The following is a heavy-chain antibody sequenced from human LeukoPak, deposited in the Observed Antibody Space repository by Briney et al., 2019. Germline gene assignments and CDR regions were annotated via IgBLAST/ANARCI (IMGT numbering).Heavy chain of an antibody. V-gene: IGHV3-30*02. Sequence: PGGSLRLSCAASGFTFSSYGMHWVRQVPGKGLEWVAFIRYDGSNKYYADSVKGRSTISRDNSKNTLYLQMNSLRAEDTAVYYCAKGGCSSTSCRNYYYYYMDVWGKGTTVTVSS. CDR2: IRYDGSNK. J-gene: IGHJ6*03. CDR3: AKGGCSSTSCRNYYYYYMDV. CDR1: GFTFSSYG. D-gene: IGHD2-2*01.